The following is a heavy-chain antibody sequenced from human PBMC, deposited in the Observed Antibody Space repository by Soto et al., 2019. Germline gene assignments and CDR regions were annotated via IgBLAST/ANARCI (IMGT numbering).Heavy chain of an antibody. Sequence: ASVKVSCKVSGYTFTSYGISWVRQAPGQGLEWMGWISAYNGNTNYAQKLQGRVTMTTDTSTSTAYMEPSSLKASDTATYYCARRAKGIVSTSVEYFYYAMDVWGQGTTVTVSS. J-gene: IGHJ6*02. CDR3: ARRAKGIVSTSVEYFYYAMDV. CDR1: GYTFTSYG. D-gene: IGHD5-12*01. CDR2: ISAYNGNT. V-gene: IGHV1-18*04.